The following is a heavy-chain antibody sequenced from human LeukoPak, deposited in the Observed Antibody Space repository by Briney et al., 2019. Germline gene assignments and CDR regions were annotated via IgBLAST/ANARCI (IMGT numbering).Heavy chain of an antibody. CDR2: INHSGST. Sequence: PGGSLRLSCAASGFTFSSYSMNWVRQAPGKGLEWIGEINHSGSTNYNPSLKSRVTISVDTSKNQFSLKLSSVTAADTAVYYCARPRNYGSGDDAFDIWGQGTMVTVSS. D-gene: IGHD3-10*01. J-gene: IGHJ3*02. CDR3: ARPRNYGSGDDAFDI. CDR1: GFTFSSYS. V-gene: IGHV4-34*01.